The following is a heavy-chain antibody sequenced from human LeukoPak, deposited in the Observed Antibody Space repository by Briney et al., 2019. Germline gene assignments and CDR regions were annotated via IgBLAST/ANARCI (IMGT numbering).Heavy chain of an antibody. D-gene: IGHD5-18*01. CDR2: ISTSSTYI. J-gene: IGHJ4*02. CDR3: ARDGYSSGYLKALDY. Sequence: GGSLRLSCAASGFTFSTYTMNWVRQAPGKGLEWVSSISTSSTYIYYADSVKGRFTISRDNDKNSLYLQMNSLRAEDTAVYYCARDGYSSGYLKALDYWGQGTQLTVSS. CDR1: GFTFSTYT. V-gene: IGHV3-21*01.